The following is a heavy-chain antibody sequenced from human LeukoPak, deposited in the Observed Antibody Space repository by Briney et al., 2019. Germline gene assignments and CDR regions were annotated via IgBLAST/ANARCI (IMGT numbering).Heavy chain of an antibody. D-gene: IGHD6-13*01. J-gene: IGHJ4*02. Sequence: PGGSLRLSCAASGFTFSSYWVSWVRQAPGKGLEWVANIKQDGSEEYYVDSVKGRFTISRDNAKNSLYLQMNSLRAEDTAVYYCAREEAAGTDYWGQGTLVTVSS. CDR3: AREEAAGTDY. CDR1: GFTFSSYW. V-gene: IGHV3-7*05. CDR2: IKQDGSEE.